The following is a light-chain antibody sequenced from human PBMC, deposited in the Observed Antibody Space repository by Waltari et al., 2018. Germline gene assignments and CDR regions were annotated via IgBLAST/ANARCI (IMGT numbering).Light chain of an antibody. Sequence: QSVLTQPPSASGTPAQRVTISCSGSSSNIARDFLYWYQQLTGTAPKLLVYRNNQRPSGVPDRFSGSKSGTSASLAISGLRSEDEADYYCAAWDDSLSGPGVFGGGTKLTVL. CDR3: AAWDDSLSGPGV. CDR2: RNN. CDR1: SSNIARDF. V-gene: IGLV1-47*01. J-gene: IGLJ3*02.